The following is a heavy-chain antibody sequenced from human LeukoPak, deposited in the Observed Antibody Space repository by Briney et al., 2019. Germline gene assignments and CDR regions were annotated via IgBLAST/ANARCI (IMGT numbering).Heavy chain of an antibody. D-gene: IGHD6-13*01. V-gene: IGHV4-34*01. CDR1: GGSFSGYY. J-gene: IGHJ4*02. Sequence: SETLSLTCAVYGGSFSGYYWSWIRQPPGKGLEWIGEINHSGSTNYNPSLKSRVTMSVDTSKNQFSLKLSSVTAADTAVYYCASHAMYSSSWYCFDYWGQGTLVTVSS. CDR3: ASHAMYSSSWYCFDY. CDR2: INHSGST.